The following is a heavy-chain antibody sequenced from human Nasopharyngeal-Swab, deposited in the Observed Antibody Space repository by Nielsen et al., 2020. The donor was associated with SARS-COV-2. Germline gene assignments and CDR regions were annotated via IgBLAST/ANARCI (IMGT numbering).Heavy chain of an antibody. J-gene: IGHJ4*02. D-gene: IGHD3-3*01. Sequence: GSLRLSCAASGFTFGSYSMNWVRQAPGKGLEWDSSISSSSSYIYYADSVKGRFTISRDNAKNSLYLQMNSLRAEDTAVYYCARKSEWRGGYFDYWGQGTLVTVSS. CDR2: ISSSSSYI. CDR3: ARKSEWRGGYFDY. V-gene: IGHV3-21*01. CDR1: GFTFGSYS.